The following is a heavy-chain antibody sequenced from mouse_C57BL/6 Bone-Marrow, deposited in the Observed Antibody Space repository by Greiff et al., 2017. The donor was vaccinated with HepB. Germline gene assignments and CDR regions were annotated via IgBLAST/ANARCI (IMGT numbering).Heavy chain of an antibody. CDR3: ARPDYDSFAY. Sequence: EVKLMESGPELVKPGASVKMSCKASGYTFTDYNMHWVKQSHGKSLEWIGYINPNNGGTSYNQKFKGKATLTVNKSSSTAYMELRSLTSEDSAVYYCARPDYDSFAYWGQGTLVTVSA. V-gene: IGHV1-22*01. CDR2: INPNNGGT. J-gene: IGHJ3*01. CDR1: GYTFTDYN. D-gene: IGHD2-4*01.